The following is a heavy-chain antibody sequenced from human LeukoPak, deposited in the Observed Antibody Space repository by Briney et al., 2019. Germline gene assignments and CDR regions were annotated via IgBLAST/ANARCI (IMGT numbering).Heavy chain of an antibody. CDR3: ARVIKVLMVYRDAFDI. D-gene: IGHD2-8*01. CDR2: INPSGGST. J-gene: IGHJ3*02. Sequence: ASVKVSCKASGYTFTSYYMHWVRQAPGQGLEWMGIINPSGGSTSYAQKFQGRVTMTRDTSISTAYMELSRLRSDDTAVYYCARVIKVLMVYRDAFDIWGQGTMVTVSS. CDR1: GYTFTSYY. V-gene: IGHV1-46*01.